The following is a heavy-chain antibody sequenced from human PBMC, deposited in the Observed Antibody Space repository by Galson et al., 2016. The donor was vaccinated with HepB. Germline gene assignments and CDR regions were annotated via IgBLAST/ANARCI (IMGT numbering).Heavy chain of an antibody. CDR1: GFTFRSYA. CDR2: ISSSSTYI. CDR3: AKDLGLATPGETFNYGLHV. V-gene: IGHV3-21*01. D-gene: IGHD6-13*01. Sequence: SLRLSCAASGFTFRSYAMNWVRQAPGKGLEWVSSISSSSTYIYYADSVKGRFTISSDNSNNQLYLQMNSLRTDDTAVYYCAKDLGLATPGETFNYGLHVWGQGTTVTASS. J-gene: IGHJ6*02.